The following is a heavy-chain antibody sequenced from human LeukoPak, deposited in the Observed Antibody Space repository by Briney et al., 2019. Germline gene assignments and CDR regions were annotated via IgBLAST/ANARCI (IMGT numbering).Heavy chain of an antibody. CDR3: AKDNRAAGDYYMDV. Sequence: GGSLRLSCAASGFTFSSYAMHWVRQAPGKGLEYVPSINNDGSSKYYASSVQGRFIISRDNSRNTLYLQLGSLRAEDMAVYYCAKDNRAAGDYYMDVWGKGTTVTVSS. J-gene: IGHJ6*03. CDR1: GFTFSSYA. D-gene: IGHD6-19*01. V-gene: IGHV3-64*01. CDR2: INNDGSSK.